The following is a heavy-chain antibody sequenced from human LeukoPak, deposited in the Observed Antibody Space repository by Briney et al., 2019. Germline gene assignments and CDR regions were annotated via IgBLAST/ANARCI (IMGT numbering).Heavy chain of an antibody. D-gene: IGHD1-26*01. CDR3: AKDTAIYSGSQLGFDY. J-gene: IGHJ4*02. V-gene: IGHV3-30*18. CDR1: GFTFSSYG. CDR2: ISYDGSNK. Sequence: QAGGSLRLSCAASGFTFSSYGMHWVRQAPGKGLERVAVISYDGSNKYYADSVKGRFTISRGNSKNTLYLQMNSLRAEDTAVYYCAKDTAIYSGSQLGFDYWGQGTLVTVSS.